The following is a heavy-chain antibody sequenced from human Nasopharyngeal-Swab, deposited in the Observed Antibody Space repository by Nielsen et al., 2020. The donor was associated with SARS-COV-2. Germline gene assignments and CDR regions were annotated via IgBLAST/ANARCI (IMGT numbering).Heavy chain of an antibody. J-gene: IGHJ6*02. V-gene: IGHV3-64D*06. Sequence: GGSLRLSCSASGFTFSSYAMHWVRQAPGKGLEYVSAISSNGGSTYYADSVKGRFTISRDNSKNTLYLQMSSLRAEDTAVYYCVKAHRHSSGYYYYGMDVWGQGTTVTVSS. CDR3: VKAHRHSSGYYYYGMDV. CDR2: ISSNGGST. D-gene: IGHD3-22*01. CDR1: GFTFSSYA.